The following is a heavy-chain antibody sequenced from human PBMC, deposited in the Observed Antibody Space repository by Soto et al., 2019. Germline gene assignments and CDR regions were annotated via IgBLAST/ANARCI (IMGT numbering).Heavy chain of an antibody. Sequence: ASVKVSCKASGYTFTSYGISWVRQAPGQGLEWMGWISAYNGNTNYAQKFQGWVTMTRDTSISTAYMELSRLRSDDTAVYYCARVYGDYVWGSYPQGYYFDYWGQGTLVTVSS. V-gene: IGHV1-18*01. CDR2: ISAYNGNT. CDR1: GYTFTSYG. D-gene: IGHD3-16*02. CDR3: ARVYGDYVWGSYPQGYYFDY. J-gene: IGHJ4*02.